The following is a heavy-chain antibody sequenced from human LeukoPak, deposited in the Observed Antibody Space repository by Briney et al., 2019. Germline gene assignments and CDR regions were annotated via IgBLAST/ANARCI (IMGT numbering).Heavy chain of an antibody. D-gene: IGHD6-6*01. J-gene: IGHJ4*01. Sequence: QSGGSLRLSCAASGFTFSSYAMSWVRQAPGKGLEWVSAISGSGGSTYYADSVKGRFTISRDNSKNTLYLQMNSLRAEDTAVYYCAKGKAARPRGFDYXXXXTLVXVSS. CDR1: GFTFSSYA. CDR2: ISGSGGST. V-gene: IGHV3-23*01. CDR3: AKGKAARPRGFDY.